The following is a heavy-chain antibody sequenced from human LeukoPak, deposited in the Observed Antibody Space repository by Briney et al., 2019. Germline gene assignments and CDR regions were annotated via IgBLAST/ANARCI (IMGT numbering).Heavy chain of an antibody. CDR1: GGTFSSYA. J-gene: IGHJ4*02. D-gene: IGHD3-10*01. V-gene: IGHV1-69*01. CDR2: IIPIFGTA. CDR3: ANQQNYGSGNYYHFDY. Sequence: ASVKVSCKASGGTFSSYAISWVRQAPGQGLEWMGGIIPIFGTANYAQKFQGRVTITADESTSTAYMELSSLRSEDTAVYYCANQQNYGSGNYYHFDYWGQGTLVTVSS.